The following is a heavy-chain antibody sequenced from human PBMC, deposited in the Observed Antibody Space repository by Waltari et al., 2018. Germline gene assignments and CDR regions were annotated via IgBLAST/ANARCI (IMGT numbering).Heavy chain of an antibody. J-gene: IGHJ4*02. Sequence: QLQLQESGPGLVKPSETLSLTCTVSGGSISSSSYYWGWIRQPPGKGLEWIGSIYYSGSTYYNPPLKSRVTISVDTSKNQFSLKLSSVTAADTAVYYCARQRGSYHGYFDYWGQGTLVTVSS. CDR1: GGSISSSSYY. V-gene: IGHV4-39*01. D-gene: IGHD1-26*01. CDR2: IYYSGST. CDR3: ARQRGSYHGYFDY.